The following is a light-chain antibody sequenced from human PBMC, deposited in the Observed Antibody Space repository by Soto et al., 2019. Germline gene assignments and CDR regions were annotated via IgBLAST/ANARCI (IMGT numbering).Light chain of an antibody. CDR1: QIISSW. CDR2: HAS. V-gene: IGKV1-5*01. Sequence: DIQMTQSPSTLSASVGDRATITCRATQIISSWLAWYQQKPGKIPKLLIFHASNLESGVPSRFSGRGSGTGFTLTMSGLQPNDFAPYDGQQDNNYAWTFGQGTKVVI. J-gene: IGKJ1*01. CDR3: QQDNNYAWT.